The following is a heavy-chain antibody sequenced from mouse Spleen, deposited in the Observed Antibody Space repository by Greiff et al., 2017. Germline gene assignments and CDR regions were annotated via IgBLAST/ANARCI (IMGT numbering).Heavy chain of an antibody. V-gene: IGHV1-52*01. CDR1: GYTFTSYW. CDR3: ARATAHAWLAY. Sequence: QVQLQQPGAELVRPGSSVMLSCKASGYTFTSYWMHWVKQRPVQGLEWIGNIDPSDSATSYNQKFKDKAILTVDKSSSTAYMQLSSLTTEDSAIYYCARATAHAWLAYWGQGTLVTVSA. J-gene: IGHJ3*01. CDR2: IDPSDSAT. D-gene: IGHD1-2*01.